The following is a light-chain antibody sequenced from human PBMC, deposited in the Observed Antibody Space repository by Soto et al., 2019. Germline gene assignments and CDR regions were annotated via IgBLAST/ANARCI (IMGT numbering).Light chain of an antibody. V-gene: IGKV1-39*01. J-gene: IGKJ2*01. CDR1: QSISNS. Sequence: DIQMTQSPSSLSASVGDRVTITCRASQSISNSLNWYQQKPGNAPKVLIYAASNLQSGVPSRFGGSGSWTYFTLTINSLQPEDFATYYCQQSSTTPYTFGQGTKLESK. CDR2: AAS. CDR3: QQSSTTPYT.